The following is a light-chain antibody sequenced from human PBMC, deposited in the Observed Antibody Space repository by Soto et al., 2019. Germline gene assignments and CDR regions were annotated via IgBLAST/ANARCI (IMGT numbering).Light chain of an antibody. CDR1: SSDVGGYNY. CDR2: EVS. Sequence: QSALTQPPSASVSPGQSVTISCTGTSSDVGGYNYVSWYQQHPGKAPKLMIYEVSKRPSGVPDRFSGSKSGNTASLTVSGLQAEDEADYYCSSYAGSNNFVFGGGTKVTVL. CDR3: SSYAGSNNFV. V-gene: IGLV2-8*01. J-gene: IGLJ2*01.